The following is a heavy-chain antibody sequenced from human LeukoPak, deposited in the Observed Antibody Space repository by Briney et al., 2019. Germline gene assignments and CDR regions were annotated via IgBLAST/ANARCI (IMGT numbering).Heavy chain of an antibody. CDR3: ARRGYDSAGTQYYFDH. CDR1: GFSLSTSGMC. J-gene: IGHJ4*02. Sequence: SGPTLVKPTETLTLTCTFSGFSLSTSGMCVNWLRQPPGKALEWIGRVDWDDDKYYSASLKARLTIPKDTSKNQVVLTMTNIDPVDTATYFCARRGYDSAGTQYYFDHWGQGILVTVSS. CDR2: VDWDDDK. D-gene: IGHD5-12*01. V-gene: IGHV2-70*10.